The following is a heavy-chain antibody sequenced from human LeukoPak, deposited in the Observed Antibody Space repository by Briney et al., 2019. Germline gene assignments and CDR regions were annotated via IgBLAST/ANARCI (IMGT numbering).Heavy chain of an antibody. J-gene: IGHJ6*03. CDR3: AKTSGATPYYYYMDV. V-gene: IGHV3-23*01. CDR1: GFTFSSYS. Sequence: GGSLRLSCAASGFTFSSYSMNWVRQAPGKGLEWVSGLSASGGITYYADSVKGRFTISRDNSKNKLYLQMNSLRAEDTAVYYCAKTSGATPYYYYMDVWGQGTTVTVSS. D-gene: IGHD3-10*01. CDR2: LSASGGIT.